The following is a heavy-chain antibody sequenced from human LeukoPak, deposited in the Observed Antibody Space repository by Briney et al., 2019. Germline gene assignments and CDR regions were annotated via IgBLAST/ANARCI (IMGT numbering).Heavy chain of an antibody. CDR3: ARHLPGMATRLPVAY. Sequence: SETLSLTCTVSGGSISSSSYSWGWIRQPPGKGLEWIGSLYYSGSTYYNPSLKSRVAMSVDTSKNQFSLKLSSVTAADTAVYYCARHLPGMATRLPVAYWGQGTLVTVSS. J-gene: IGHJ4*02. CDR2: LYYSGST. V-gene: IGHV4-39*01. D-gene: IGHD5-24*01. CDR1: GGSISSSSYS.